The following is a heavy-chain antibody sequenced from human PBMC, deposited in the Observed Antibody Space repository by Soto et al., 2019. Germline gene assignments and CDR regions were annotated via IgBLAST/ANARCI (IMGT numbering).Heavy chain of an antibody. J-gene: IGHJ6*02. CDR2: IYPGDSDT. Sequence: PGESLKLSCQVSGYTFTNFWITWLRQMPGKGLEWMGIIYPGDSDTRYSPSFQGQVTISADKSISTAYLQWSSLKASDTAMYYCARHRPRPILPTRLGILNYYGMDVWGQGTTVTVSS. V-gene: IGHV5-51*01. CDR3: ARHRPRPILPTRLGILNYYGMDV. D-gene: IGHD2-15*01. CDR1: GYTFTNFW.